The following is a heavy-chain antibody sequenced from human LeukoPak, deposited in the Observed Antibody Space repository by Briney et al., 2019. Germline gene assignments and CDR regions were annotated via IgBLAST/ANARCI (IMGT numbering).Heavy chain of an antibody. Sequence: ASVKVSCKASGYTFTSYGISWVRQAPGQGLEWMGWISAYNGNINYAQKLQGRVTMTTDTSTSTAYMELSSLRSEDTAVYYCARDVAIRWFDPWGQGTLVTVSS. CDR3: ARDVAIRWFDP. V-gene: IGHV1-18*01. CDR1: GYTFTSYG. J-gene: IGHJ5*02. CDR2: ISAYNGNI.